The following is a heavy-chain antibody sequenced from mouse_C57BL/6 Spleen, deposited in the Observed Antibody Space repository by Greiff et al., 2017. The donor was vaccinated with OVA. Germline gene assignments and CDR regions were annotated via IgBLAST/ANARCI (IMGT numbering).Heavy chain of an antibody. CDR3: ARFIYYYGSSYEDYAMDY. V-gene: IGHV1-26*01. CDR2: INPNNGGT. J-gene: IGHJ4*01. Sequence: EVQLQQSGPELVKPGASVKISCKASGYTFTDYYMNWVKQSHGKSLEWIGDINPNNGGTSYNQKFKGKATLTVDKSSSTAYMELRSLTSEDSAVYYYARFIYYYGSSYEDYAMDYWGQGTSVTVSS. D-gene: IGHD1-1*01. CDR1: GYTFTDYY.